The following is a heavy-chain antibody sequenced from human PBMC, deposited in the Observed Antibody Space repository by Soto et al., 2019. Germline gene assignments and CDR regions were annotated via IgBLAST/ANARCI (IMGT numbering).Heavy chain of an antibody. J-gene: IGHJ4*02. Sequence: VTVSCKVSGYTLTELSMHWVRQAPGKGLEWMGGFDPEDGETIYAQKFQGRVTMTEDTSTDTAYMELSSLRSEDTAVYYCATDMTTVTETDYWGQGTLVTVSS. V-gene: IGHV1-24*01. CDR2: FDPEDGET. CDR1: GYTLTELS. D-gene: IGHD4-4*01. CDR3: ATDMTTVTETDY.